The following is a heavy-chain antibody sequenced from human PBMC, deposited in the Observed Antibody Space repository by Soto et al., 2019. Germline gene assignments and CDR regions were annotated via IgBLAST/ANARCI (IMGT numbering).Heavy chain of an antibody. D-gene: IGHD2-8*01. CDR3: AKGYCTNGVCFEPFDY. CDR2: ISGSGGST. Sequence: EVQLLESGGGLVQPGGSLRLSRAASGFTFSSYAMSWVRQAPGKGLEWVSAISGSGGSTYYADSVKGRFTISRDNSKNTLYLQMNSLRAEDTAVYYCAKGYCTNGVCFEPFDYWGQGTLVTVSS. CDR1: GFTFSSYA. J-gene: IGHJ4*02. V-gene: IGHV3-23*01.